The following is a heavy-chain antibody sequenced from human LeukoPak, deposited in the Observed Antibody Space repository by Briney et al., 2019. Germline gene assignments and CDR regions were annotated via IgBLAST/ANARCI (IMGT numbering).Heavy chain of an antibody. D-gene: IGHD1-26*01. V-gene: IGHV4-4*07. CDR1: GGSISTYL. CDR2: LYTSGST. Sequence: SETLSLTCTVSGGSISTYLWSWIRQPAGKGLEWIGRLYTSGSTNYNPSLKSRLTMSADTSKNQFSLNLRSVTAADTAVYYCARGIVGAYDYWGQGTLVTVSS. CDR3: ARGIVGAYDY. J-gene: IGHJ4*02.